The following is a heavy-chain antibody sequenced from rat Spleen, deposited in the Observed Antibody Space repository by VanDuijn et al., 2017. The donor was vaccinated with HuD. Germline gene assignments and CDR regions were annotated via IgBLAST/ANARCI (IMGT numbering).Heavy chain of an antibody. V-gene: IGHV5-58*01. CDR2: INTDGDST. J-gene: IGHJ2*01. Sequence: EVQLVETGGGLVQPGRSLKLSCVASGFTFSSYWMYWIRQAPGKGLEWVSSINTDGDSTYYPDSVKGRFTISRDNAKNTQYLQMDSLRSEDTATYYCARLHPGSPYYFDYWGQGVMVTVSS. D-gene: IGHD5-1*01. CDR3: ARLHPGSPYYFDY. CDR1: GFTFSSYW.